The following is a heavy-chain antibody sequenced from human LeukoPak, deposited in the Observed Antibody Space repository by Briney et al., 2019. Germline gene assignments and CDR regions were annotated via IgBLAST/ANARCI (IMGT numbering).Heavy chain of an antibody. CDR2: ISAYNGNT. Sequence: ASVTVSCTASGYTFTSYGISWVRQAPGQGLEWMGWISAYNGNTNYTQKLQGRVTMTTDTSTSTAYMELRSLRSDDTAVYYCARDRLSSPYDSSGYYPDYFDYWGQGTLVTVSS. J-gene: IGHJ4*02. D-gene: IGHD3-22*01. CDR3: ARDRLSSPYDSSGYYPDYFDY. CDR1: GYTFTSYG. V-gene: IGHV1-18*01.